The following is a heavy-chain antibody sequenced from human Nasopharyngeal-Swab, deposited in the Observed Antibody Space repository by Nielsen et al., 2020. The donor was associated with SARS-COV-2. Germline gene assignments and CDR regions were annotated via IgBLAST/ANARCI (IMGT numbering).Heavy chain of an antibody. CDR2: IGTAGDT. CDR1: GFTFSSYD. J-gene: IGHJ6*03. V-gene: IGHV3-13*01. CDR3: ARGDSSSWNYYYYYYMDV. Sequence: GESLKISCAASGFTFSSYDMHWVRQATGKGLEWVSAIGTAGDTYYPGSVKGRFTNSRENAKNSLYLQMNSLRAGDTAVYYCARGDSSSWNYYYYYYMDVWGKGTTVTVSS. D-gene: IGHD6-13*01.